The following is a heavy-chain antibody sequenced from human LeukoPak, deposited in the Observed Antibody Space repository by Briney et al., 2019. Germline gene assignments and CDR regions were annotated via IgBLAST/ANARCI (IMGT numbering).Heavy chain of an antibody. J-gene: IGHJ6*02. V-gene: IGHV1-69*04. CDR2: IIPILGIA. Sequence: SVKVSCKASGGTFSSYTISWVRQAPGQGLEWMGRIIPILGIANYAQKFQGRVTITADKSTSTAYMELSSLRSEDTAVYYCAGEHCSGGSCFDPRYYYYGMDVWGQGTTVTVSS. CDR1: GGTFSSYT. D-gene: IGHD2-15*01. CDR3: AGEHCSGGSCFDPRYYYYGMDV.